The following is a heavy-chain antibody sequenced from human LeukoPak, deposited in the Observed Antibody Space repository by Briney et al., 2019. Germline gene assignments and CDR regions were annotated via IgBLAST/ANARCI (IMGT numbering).Heavy chain of an antibody. CDR3: ATAHGAARRFYFDY. V-gene: IGHV1-24*01. D-gene: IGHD6-6*01. Sequence: ASVKVSCKVSGYTLTELSMHWVRQAPGKGLEWMGGFDPEDGETIYAQKFQGRVTMTEDTSTDTAYMELSSLRSEDTAVYYCATAHGAARRFYFDYWGQGTLVTVSS. CDR2: FDPEDGET. CDR1: GYTLTELS. J-gene: IGHJ4*02.